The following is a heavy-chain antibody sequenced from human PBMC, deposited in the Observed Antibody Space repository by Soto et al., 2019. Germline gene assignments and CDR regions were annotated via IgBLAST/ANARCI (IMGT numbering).Heavy chain of an antibody. CDR2: IYYSGST. J-gene: IGHJ4*02. Sequence: SETLSLTCTVSGGSISSGGYYWSWIRQHPGKGLEWIGYIYYSGSTYYNPSLKSRVTISVDTSKNQFSLKLSSVTAAATAMYYCARSLPTYYFDYWGQGTPVTVSS. V-gene: IGHV4-31*03. CDR3: ARSLPTYYFDY. CDR1: GGSISSGGYY.